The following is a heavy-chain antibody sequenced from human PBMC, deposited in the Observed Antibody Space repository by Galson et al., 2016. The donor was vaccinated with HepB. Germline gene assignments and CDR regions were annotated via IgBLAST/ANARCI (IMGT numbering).Heavy chain of an antibody. J-gene: IGHJ3*02. D-gene: IGHD3/OR15-3a*01. Sequence: SVKVSCKASGYTSTGYYMHWVRQAPGQGLEWMGWINPDSGVTSYAQKFQGRVTMTRDTSISTVYMELSSLRSEDTAVYYCAREHDIWTSYAFDIWGQGTMITVSS. CDR1: GYTSTGYY. V-gene: IGHV1-2*02. CDR2: INPDSGVT. CDR3: AREHDIWTSYAFDI.